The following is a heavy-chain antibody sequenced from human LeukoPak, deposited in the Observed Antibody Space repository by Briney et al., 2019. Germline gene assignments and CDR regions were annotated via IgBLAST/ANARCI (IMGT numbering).Heavy chain of an antibody. CDR1: GYSFTTYW. CDR3: ARLISDSWYYFDS. V-gene: IGHV5-51*01. CDR2: IYPSDSDT. J-gene: IGHJ4*02. D-gene: IGHD6-13*01. Sequence: GESLKISRKASGYSFTTYWIGWVSQMPGKGLECMGIIYPSDSDTTYSPSFQGQVTISADKSISTAYLQWGSLKASDTAMYYCARLISDSWYYFDSWGQGTLVTVSS.